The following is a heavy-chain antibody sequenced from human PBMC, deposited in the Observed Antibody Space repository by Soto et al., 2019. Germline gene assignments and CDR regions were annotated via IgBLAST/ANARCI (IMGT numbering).Heavy chain of an antibody. D-gene: IGHD2-15*01. CDR3: ARDKLLGSTVGYSFDY. Sequence: QVQLVESGGGVVQPGRSLRLSCAASGFTFSSYGMHWVRQAPGKGLEWVAVIWYDGSNKYYADSVKDRFTISRDNSKNTLYLQMSSLRAEDTAVYYCARDKLLGSTVGYSFDYWRQGTLVTVSS. CDR2: IWYDGSNK. CDR1: GFTFSSYG. J-gene: IGHJ4*02. V-gene: IGHV3-33*01.